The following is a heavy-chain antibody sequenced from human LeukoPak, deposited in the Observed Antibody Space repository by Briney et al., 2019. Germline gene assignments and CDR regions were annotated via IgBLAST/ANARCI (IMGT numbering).Heavy chain of an antibody. J-gene: IGHJ3*02. CDR3: ARAPTVGAPHPHGDAFDI. D-gene: IGHD1-26*01. Sequence: GGSLRLSRAASGFTFSGSAMHWVRQAPGKGLEWVAVISYDGSNKYYADSVKGRFSISRDNSKNTLYLQMNRLRPEDTAVFYCARAPTVGAPHPHGDAFDIWGQGTMVTVSS. V-gene: IGHV3-30-3*01. CDR1: GFTFSGSA. CDR2: ISYDGSNK.